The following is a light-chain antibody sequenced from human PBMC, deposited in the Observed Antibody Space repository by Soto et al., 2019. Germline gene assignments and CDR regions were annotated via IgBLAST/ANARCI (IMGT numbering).Light chain of an antibody. CDR1: RSDVGSYDY. CDR2: EVT. V-gene: IGLV2-14*01. CDR3: SSYSRSRSRFV. Sequence: QSALTQPASVSGSPGQSITVSCTGSRSDVGSYDYVSWYQQYPGKAPKLLIYEVTNRPSGVSDRFSGSKSENTASLTSSGLQAEDEADYYCSSYSRSRSRFVFGTGTKVTVL. J-gene: IGLJ1*01.